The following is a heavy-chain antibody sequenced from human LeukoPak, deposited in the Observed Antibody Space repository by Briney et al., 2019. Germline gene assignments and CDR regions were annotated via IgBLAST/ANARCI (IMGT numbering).Heavy chain of an antibody. J-gene: IGHJ4*02. Sequence: ASVKVSCKASGYTFTNFYIHWVRQAPGQGLEWMGWIHPTSGDTKYAQKFQGRVTMTRDTSISTAYMELSRLRSDDTAVYYCARAIWPQVSDYWGQGTLVTVSS. V-gene: IGHV1-2*02. CDR1: GYTFTNFY. CDR2: IHPTSGDT. CDR3: ARAIWPQVSDY. D-gene: IGHD3-3*01.